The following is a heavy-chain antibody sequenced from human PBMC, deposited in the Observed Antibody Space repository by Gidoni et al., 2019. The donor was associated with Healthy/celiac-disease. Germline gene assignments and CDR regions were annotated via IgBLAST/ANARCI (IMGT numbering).Heavy chain of an antibody. CDR1: GGPFSSYA. V-gene: IGHV1-69*01. J-gene: IGHJ6*02. CDR3: ASFWGLEWLLGGRYYYGMDV. CDR2: ITPIFGKA. D-gene: IGHD3-3*01. Sequence: QVQLVQSGAEVKKPGSSVKVSCKAHGGPFSSYAIRWGRQAPGQGPAWMGGITPIFGKANYAQKFQGRVTITADESTSTAYMELSSLRSEDTAVYYCASFWGLEWLLGGRYYYGMDVWGQGTTVTVSS.